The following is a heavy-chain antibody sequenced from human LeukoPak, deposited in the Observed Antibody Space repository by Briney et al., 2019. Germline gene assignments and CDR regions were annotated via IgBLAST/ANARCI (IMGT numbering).Heavy chain of an antibody. V-gene: IGHV4-39*01. CDR2: ILYSGTT. CDR3: ARHRFYYGLGV. D-gene: IGHD3-3*01. Sequence: SETLSLTCTVSGGSIRSDTSYWAWIRQPPGRGLEWIGSILYSGTTYYSPSLKSRVTISVDTSKNQFSLRLTSVTAADTVVFYCARHRFYYGLGVWGQGTTVTVTS. J-gene: IGHJ6*02. CDR1: GGSIRSDTSY.